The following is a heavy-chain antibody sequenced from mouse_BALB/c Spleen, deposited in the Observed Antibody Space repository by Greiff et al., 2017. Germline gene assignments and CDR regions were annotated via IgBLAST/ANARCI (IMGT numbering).Heavy chain of an antibody. J-gene: IGHJ2*01. CDR1: GYSFTSYW. V-gene: IGHV1-74*01. CDR2: IHPSDSET. CDR3: ASYYGSSYEDY. Sequence: QVQLQQPGAELVRPGASVKLSCKASGYSFTSYWMNWVKQRPGQGLEWIGMIHPSDSETRLNQKFKGKATLTVDKSSSTAFMHLNSLTSEDSAVYYCASYYGSSYEDYWGQGTTLTVSS. D-gene: IGHD1-1*01.